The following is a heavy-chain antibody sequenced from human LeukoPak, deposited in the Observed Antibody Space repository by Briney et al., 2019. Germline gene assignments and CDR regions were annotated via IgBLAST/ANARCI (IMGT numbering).Heavy chain of an antibody. Sequence: GESLKISCKGSGYSFTNYWIGWVRQVPGKGPEWVGIIYPGDSDTRYSPSFRGQVTISADKSISTAYLQWSSLKASDTAMYYCARHLRLWQNWFDPWGQGTLVTVSS. J-gene: IGHJ5*02. D-gene: IGHD6-25*01. CDR2: IYPGDSDT. V-gene: IGHV5-51*01. CDR1: GYSFTNYW. CDR3: ARHLRLWQNWFDP.